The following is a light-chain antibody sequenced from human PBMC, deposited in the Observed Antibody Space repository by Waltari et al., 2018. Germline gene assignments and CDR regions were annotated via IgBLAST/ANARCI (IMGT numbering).Light chain of an antibody. CDR3: QSYDDSLSGYV. J-gene: IGLJ3*02. CDR2: NNI. CDR1: SPHTAAGHD. V-gene: IGLV1-40*01. Sequence: QSVLTQPPSVSGAPGQRVTISCTWSSPHTAAGHDVHWYQHLPGRAPRPLTPNNIHRPSGVPDRISGSNSGTSASLVITGLQAEDEAEFYCQSYDDSLSGYVFGGGTKLTVL.